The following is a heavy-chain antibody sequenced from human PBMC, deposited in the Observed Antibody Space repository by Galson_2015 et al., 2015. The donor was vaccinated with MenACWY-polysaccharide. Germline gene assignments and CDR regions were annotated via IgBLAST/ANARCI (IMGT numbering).Heavy chain of an antibody. Sequence: ETLSLTCTVSGGSVSSGTYYWSWLRQSPGKGLEWIGYMSYSGRGNYNPSLKSRVAVFLDTSKNQFSLRLTSVTAADAAMYYCAREPTYSGSFGWFDSWGQGTLVTVSS. CDR2: MSYSGRG. V-gene: IGHV4-61*01. J-gene: IGHJ5*01. CDR3: AREPTYSGSFGWFDS. D-gene: IGHD1-26*01. CDR1: GGSVSSGTYY.